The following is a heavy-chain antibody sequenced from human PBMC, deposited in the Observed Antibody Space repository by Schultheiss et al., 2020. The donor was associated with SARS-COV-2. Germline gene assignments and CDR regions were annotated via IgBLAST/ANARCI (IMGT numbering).Heavy chain of an antibody. J-gene: IGHJ5*02. CDR1: GYSFTSYW. CDR2: IYPGDSDT. CDR3: ARRLSGSGNGDWFDP. V-gene: IGHV5-51*01. Sequence: GESLKISCKGSGYSFTSYWIGWVRQMPGKGLEWMGIIYPGDSDTNYSPSFQGHVTISVDKSITTAYLQWSSLKASDTAIYYCARRLSGSGNGDWFDPWGQGTLVTVSS. D-gene: IGHD3-10*01.